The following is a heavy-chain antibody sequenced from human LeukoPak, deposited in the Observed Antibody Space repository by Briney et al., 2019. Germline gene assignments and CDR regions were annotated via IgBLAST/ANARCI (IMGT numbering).Heavy chain of an antibody. CDR1: GFTVSSNY. Sequence: GGSLRLSCAASGFTVSSNYMSWVRQAPGKGLEWVSVIYSGGSTYYADSVKGRFTISRDNSKNTLYLQMNSLRPEDAAVYYCARDLPPAPWNGMDVWGQGTTVTVAS. V-gene: IGHV3-53*01. CDR2: IYSGGST. CDR3: ARDLPPAPWNGMDV. D-gene: IGHD2-2*01. J-gene: IGHJ6*02.